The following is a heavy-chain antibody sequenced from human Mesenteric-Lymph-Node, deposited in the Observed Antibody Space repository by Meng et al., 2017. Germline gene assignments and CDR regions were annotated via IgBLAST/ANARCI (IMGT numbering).Heavy chain of an antibody. D-gene: IGHD2-21*02. CDR1: GFTFSSYW. CDR2: IKQDGSEK. Sequence: GESLKISCAASGFTFSSYWMSWVRQAPGKGLEWVANIKQDGSEKYYVDSVKGRFTISRDNAKNSLYLQMNSLRAEDTAVYYCARVGMTAAFDIWGQGTMVTVSS. CDR3: ARVGMTAAFDI. V-gene: IGHV3-7*01. J-gene: IGHJ3*02.